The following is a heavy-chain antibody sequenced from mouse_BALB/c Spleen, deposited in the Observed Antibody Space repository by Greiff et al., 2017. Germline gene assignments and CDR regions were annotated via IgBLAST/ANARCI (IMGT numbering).Heavy chain of an antibody. Sequence: QVQLKQSGAELMKPGASVKISCKATGYTFSSYWIEWVKQRPGHGLEWIGEILPGSGSTNYNEKFKGKATFTADTSSNTAYMQLSSLTSEDSAVYSCARRTTVSPWVDYWGQGTLVTVSA. V-gene: IGHV1-9*01. D-gene: IGHD1-1*01. CDR3: ARRTTVSPWVDY. J-gene: IGHJ3*01. CDR2: ILPGSGST. CDR1: GYTFSSYW.